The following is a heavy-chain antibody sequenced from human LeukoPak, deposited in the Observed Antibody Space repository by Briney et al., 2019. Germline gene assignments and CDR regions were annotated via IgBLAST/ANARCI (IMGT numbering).Heavy chain of an antibody. CDR3: ARDIVYLIDEDYG. Sequence: SETLSLTCSVSGSSFNTYYWSWIRQPAGKAPEWIGRIHTSGSADYSPSLQSRVTISVDMSKKEFSLKLTSVTAADTAVYYCARDIVYLIDEDYGWGQRILVTVSS. CDR2: IHTSGSA. V-gene: IGHV4-4*07. CDR1: GSSFNTYY. D-gene: IGHD4-17*01. J-gene: IGHJ4*02.